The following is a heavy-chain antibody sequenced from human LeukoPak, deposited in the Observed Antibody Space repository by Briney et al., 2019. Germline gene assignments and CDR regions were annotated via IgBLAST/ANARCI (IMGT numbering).Heavy chain of an antibody. J-gene: IGHJ4*02. CDR2: ISSSGSTI. CDR1: GFTFSSYE. V-gene: IGHV3-48*03. Sequence: PGGSLRLSCAASGFTFSSYEMNWVRQAPGKGLEWVSYISSSGSTIYYADSVKGRFTISRDNAKNSLYLQMNSLRAEDTAVYYCARGMERLSPYYFDYWGQGTLVTVSS. CDR3: ARGMERLSPYYFDY. D-gene: IGHD3-3*01.